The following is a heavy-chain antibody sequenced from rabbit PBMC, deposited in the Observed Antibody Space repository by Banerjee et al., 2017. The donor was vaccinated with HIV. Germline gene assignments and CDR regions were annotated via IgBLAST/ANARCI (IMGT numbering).Heavy chain of an antibody. CDR1: GFSFSNKYV. CDR3: ARRGHSGVGWNFGL. D-gene: IGHD1-1*01. J-gene: IGHJ3*01. Sequence: QEQLEESGGDLVKPEGSLTLTCTASGFSFSNKYVMCWVRQAPGKGLEWIACMDVGNPDIYYASWAKGRFTISKTSSTTVTLQMTSLTAADTATYFCARRGHSGVGWNFGLRGQGTLVTVS. V-gene: IGHV1S45*01. CDR2: MDVGNPDI.